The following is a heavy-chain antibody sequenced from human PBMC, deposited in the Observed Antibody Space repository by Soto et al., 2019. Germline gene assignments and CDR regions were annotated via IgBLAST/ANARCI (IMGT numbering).Heavy chain of an antibody. CDR2: IYYTGST. D-gene: IGHD6-6*01. Sequence: PSETLSLTCTVSGGSVNSDNFYWSWIRQPPGRGLEWIGYIYYTGSTNYNPSLKSRVTISIDTSRNQFSPKLSSVTAADTAVYYCAREFSNSPEAFDSWGQGSLVTVSS. CDR1: GGSVNSDNFY. J-gene: IGHJ4*02. CDR3: AREFSNSPEAFDS. V-gene: IGHV4-61*01.